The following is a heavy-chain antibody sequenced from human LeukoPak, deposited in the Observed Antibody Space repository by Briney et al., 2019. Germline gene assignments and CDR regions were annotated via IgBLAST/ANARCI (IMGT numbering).Heavy chain of an antibody. CDR3: ARDFNPYNWNFWDY. CDR2: INHSGST. Sequence: SETLSLTCAVYGGSFSGYYWSWIRQPPGKGLEWIGEINHSGSTNYNPSLKSRVTISVDTSKNQFSLKLSSVTAADTAVYYCARDFNPYNWNFWDYWGQGTLVTVSS. J-gene: IGHJ4*02. CDR1: GGSFSGYY. D-gene: IGHD1-7*01. V-gene: IGHV4-34*01.